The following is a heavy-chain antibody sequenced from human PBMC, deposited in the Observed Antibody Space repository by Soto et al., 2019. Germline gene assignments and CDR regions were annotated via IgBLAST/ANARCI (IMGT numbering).Heavy chain of an antibody. CDR3: AHMYYFDGSGYYPTADY. D-gene: IGHD3-22*01. Sequence: QITLKESGPTLVKPTQTLTLTCSFSGFSLNTSGVSVGWIRQPPGKALEWLALIYWNDDERHSPSLKTRLTITKDTSKNQVVLRMTNMDPVDTATYYCAHMYYFDGSGYYPTADYWGRGTLVTVSS. V-gene: IGHV2-5*01. J-gene: IGHJ4*02. CDR2: IYWNDDE. CDR1: GFSLNTSGVS.